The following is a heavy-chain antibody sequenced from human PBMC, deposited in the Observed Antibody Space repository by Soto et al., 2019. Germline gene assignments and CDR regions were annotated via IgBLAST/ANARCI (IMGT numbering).Heavy chain of an antibody. CDR1: GYTLTELS. Sequence: ASVKVSCKVSGYTLTELSMHWVRQAPGKGLEWMGGFDPEDGETIYAQKFQGRVTMTEDTSTDTAYMELSSLRSEDTAVYYCATVPRILPYSYLDFDYWGQGTLVTVSS. V-gene: IGHV1-24*01. CDR3: ATVPRILPYSYLDFDY. J-gene: IGHJ4*02. CDR2: FDPEDGET. D-gene: IGHD2-15*01.